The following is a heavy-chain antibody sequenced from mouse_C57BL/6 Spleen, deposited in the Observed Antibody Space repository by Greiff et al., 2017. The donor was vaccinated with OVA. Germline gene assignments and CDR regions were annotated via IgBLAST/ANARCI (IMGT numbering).Heavy chain of an antibody. CDR2: ISNLAYSI. CDR3: ARQDTTVPFAY. D-gene: IGHD1-1*01. CDR1: GFTFSDYG. J-gene: IGHJ3*01. V-gene: IGHV5-15*01. Sequence: EVQLVESGGGLVQPGGSLKLSCAASGFTFSDYGMAWVRQAPRKGPEWVAFISNLAYSIYYADTVTGRFTISRENAKNTLYLEMSSLRSEDTAMYYCARQDTTVPFAYWGQGTLVTVSA.